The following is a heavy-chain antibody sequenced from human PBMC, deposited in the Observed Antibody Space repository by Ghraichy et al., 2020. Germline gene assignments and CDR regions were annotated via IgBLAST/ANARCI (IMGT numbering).Heavy chain of an antibody. Sequence: SETLSLTCAVYGESFSGYYWSWIRQPPGKGLEWIGEINHSGSTNYNPSLKSRVTISVDTSKNQFSLNVSSVTAADTAVYYCARHRYFDYWGQGNLVTGSS. CDR1: GESFSGYY. V-gene: IGHV4-34*01. J-gene: IGHJ4*02. CDR3: ARHRYFDY. CDR2: INHSGST.